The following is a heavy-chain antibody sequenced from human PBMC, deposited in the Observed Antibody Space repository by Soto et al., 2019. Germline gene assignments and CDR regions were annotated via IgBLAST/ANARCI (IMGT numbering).Heavy chain of an antibody. CDR1: GFTFSNYA. CDR3: ARDQGSGRFSSSYYFDY. J-gene: IGHJ4*02. Sequence: QVQLEESGGGVVQPGRSLRLSCAASGFTFSNYAMHWVRQAPGKGLEWVALISYEGSSKYYADSVKGRFTISRDNSKNTLYLQMNSLRAEDTAVYYCARDQGSGRFSSSYYFDYWGQGTPVTVSS. D-gene: IGHD6-13*01. CDR2: ISYEGSSK. V-gene: IGHV3-30-3*01.